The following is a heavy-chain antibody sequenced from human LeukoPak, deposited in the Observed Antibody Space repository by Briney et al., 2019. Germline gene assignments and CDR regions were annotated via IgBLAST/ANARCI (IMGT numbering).Heavy chain of an antibody. CDR1: GFISSSEA. J-gene: IGHJ4*02. Sequence: GGSLRLSCAASGFISSSEAMNWVRQAPGKGLDWVSGIAGSGGSTHYADSLKGRFTISRDNSKNTLYLQMNSLRAEDTAVYYCARDRELLHWGQGTLVTVSS. CDR2: IAGSGGST. CDR3: ARDRELLH. V-gene: IGHV3-23*01. D-gene: IGHD3-10*01.